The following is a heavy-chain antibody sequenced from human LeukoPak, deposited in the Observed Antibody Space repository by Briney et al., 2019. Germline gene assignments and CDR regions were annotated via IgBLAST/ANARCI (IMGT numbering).Heavy chain of an antibody. J-gene: IGHJ5*02. CDR1: GGSISSYY. Sequence: SETLSLTCTVSGGSISSYYWSWIRQPPGKGLEWIGYIYYSGSTDYKPSLKSRVTISVDTSKNQFSLKLSSVTAADTAVYYCARGGYYGSGNDFRFDPWGQGTLVTVSS. D-gene: IGHD3-10*01. CDR2: IYYSGST. V-gene: IGHV4-59*01. CDR3: ARGGYYGSGNDFRFDP.